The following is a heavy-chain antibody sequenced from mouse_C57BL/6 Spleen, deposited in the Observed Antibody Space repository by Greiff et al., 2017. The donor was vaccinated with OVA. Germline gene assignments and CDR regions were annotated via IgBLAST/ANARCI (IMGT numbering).Heavy chain of an antibody. Sequence: QVQLKQPGAELVKPGVSVKLSCKASGYTFTSYWMQWVKQRPGQGLEWIGEIDPSDSYTNYNQKFKGKATLPVDTSSSTAYMQLSSLTSEDSAVSYRAKELGLFAYWGQGTLVTVSA. CDR3: AKELGLFAY. V-gene: IGHV1-50*01. CDR1: GYTFTSYW. CDR2: IDPSDSYT. D-gene: IGHD4-1*01. J-gene: IGHJ3*01.